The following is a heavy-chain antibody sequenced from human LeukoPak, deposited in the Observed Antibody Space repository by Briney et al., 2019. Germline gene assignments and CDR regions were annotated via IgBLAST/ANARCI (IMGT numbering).Heavy chain of an antibody. CDR3: AELGITMIGGV. V-gene: IGHV3-21*01. CDR2: ISSSGSYK. J-gene: IGHJ6*04. Sequence: GGSLRLSCAASGFTFSTNSMNWVRQAPGKGLEWVSSISSSGSYKYYADSLKGRFTISRDNAKNSLYLQMNSLRAEDTAVYYCAELGITMIGGVWGKGTTVTISP. CDR1: GFTFSTNS. D-gene: IGHD3-10*02.